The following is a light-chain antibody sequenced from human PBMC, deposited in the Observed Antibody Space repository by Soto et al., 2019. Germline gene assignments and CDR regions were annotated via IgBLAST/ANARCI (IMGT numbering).Light chain of an antibody. CDR1: SRDVGGFNY. V-gene: IGLV2-8*01. Sequence: QSVLTQPPSASGSPGQSVTISCTGTSRDVGGFNYVSWYQQHPGKAPKLIIYDVTKRPSVVPDRFSGSKSGNSASLTVSGLQTEDEADYYCSSYAGNTNVVFGGGTQLTVL. CDR3: SSYAGNTNVV. CDR2: DVT. J-gene: IGLJ2*01.